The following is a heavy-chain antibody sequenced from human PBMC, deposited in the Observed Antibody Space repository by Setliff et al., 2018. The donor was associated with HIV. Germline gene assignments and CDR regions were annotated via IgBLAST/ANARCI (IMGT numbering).Heavy chain of an antibody. J-gene: IGHJ4*02. V-gene: IGHV4-30-4*08. CDR2: IYYTGDT. D-gene: IGHD2-2*01. CDR3: ARMSISASVYFDY. Sequence: KPSETLSLTCSVSGGSITNGDHYWAWIRQSPGKGLEWIRYIYYTGDTYYSSSFESRVVISLDTSNNQFSLRVRSVTAADTALYFCARMSISASVYFDYWGQGTLVTVSS. CDR1: GGSITNGDHY.